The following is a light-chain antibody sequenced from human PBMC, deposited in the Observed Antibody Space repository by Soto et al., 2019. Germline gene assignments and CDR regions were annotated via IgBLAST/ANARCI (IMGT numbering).Light chain of an antibody. CDR2: EVS. CDR3: SSFTSSSTYV. Sequence: QSALTQPPSGSGSPGQSVAISCTGTSSDVGSYNRVAWYQQPPGTAPKLMIYEVSNRPSGVPDRFSGSKSGNTASLTIYGLQAEDEADYYCSSFTSSSTYVFGTGTKLTVL. J-gene: IGLJ1*01. CDR1: SSDVGSYNR. V-gene: IGLV2-18*02.